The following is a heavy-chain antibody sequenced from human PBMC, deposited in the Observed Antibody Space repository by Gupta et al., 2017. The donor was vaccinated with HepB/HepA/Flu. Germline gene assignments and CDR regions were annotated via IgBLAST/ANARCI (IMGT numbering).Heavy chain of an antibody. D-gene: IGHD3/OR15-3a*01. J-gene: IGHJ6*03. V-gene: IGHV3-23*01. Sequence: EVELLESGGDLVQPGGSLRLSCAASGFTFSSFAMSWVRQAPGKGLQWVSAISGSGGSTYYADSVKGRFTISRDNANNTLYLQMNSLRAEDTAIYYCAKGGTGAYYYNYYMDVWGKGTTVTVSS. CDR3: AKGGTGAYYYNYYMDV. CDR1: GFTFSSFA. CDR2: ISGSGGST.